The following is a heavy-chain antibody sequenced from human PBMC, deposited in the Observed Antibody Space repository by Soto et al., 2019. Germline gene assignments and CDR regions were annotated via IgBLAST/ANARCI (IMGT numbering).Heavy chain of an antibody. J-gene: IGHJ4*03. CDR3: ARVHTDFWSGYRLYYFDY. V-gene: IGHV1-18*01. CDR2: ISAYNGNT. Sequence: ASVKVSCKASGYTFSNYGVSWVRQAPGQGLEWMGWISAYNGNTNYAQKLQGRVTMTTDTSTSTAYMELRSLRSDDTAVYYCARVHTDFWSGYRLYYFDYWGQGTTVTVSS. CDR1: GYTFSNYG. D-gene: IGHD3-3*01.